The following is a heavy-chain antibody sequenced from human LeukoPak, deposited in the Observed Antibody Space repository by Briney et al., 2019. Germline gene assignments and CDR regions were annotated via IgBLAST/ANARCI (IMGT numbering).Heavy chain of an antibody. J-gene: IGHJ4*02. CDR2: ISYDGSNK. D-gene: IGHD3-10*01. CDR1: RFTFSYG. Sequence: HPGRSLRLSCAGSRFTFSYGVHWVRPAPGKGLEWVAVISYDGSNKYYADSVKGRFTISRDNSKNTLYLQMNSLRAEDTAVYYCARDSLPFGSGSSFDYWGQGTLVTASS. V-gene: IGHV3-30*03. CDR3: ARDSLPFGSGSSFDY.